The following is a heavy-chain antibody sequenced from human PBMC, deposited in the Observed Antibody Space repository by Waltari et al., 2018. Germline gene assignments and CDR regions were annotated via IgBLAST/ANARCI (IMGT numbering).Heavy chain of an antibody. Sequence: QVQLVQSGAEVKKPGASVTVSCQASGYTFTRYAMHWVRQAPGQRLEWMGWINAGNGNTKYSQKFQGRVTITRDTSASTAYMELSSLRSEDTAVYYCARDLGRVIAARRYNWFDPWGQGTLVTVSS. D-gene: IGHD6-6*01. CDR1: GYTFTRYA. J-gene: IGHJ5*02. CDR3: ARDLGRVIAARRYNWFDP. V-gene: IGHV1-3*01. CDR2: INAGNGNT.